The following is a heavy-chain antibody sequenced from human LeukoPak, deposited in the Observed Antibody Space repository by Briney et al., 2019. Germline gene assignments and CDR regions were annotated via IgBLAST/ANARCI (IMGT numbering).Heavy chain of an antibody. CDR2: ISFDGGNK. Sequence: GGSLRLSCAASGFTFNNYAIHWVRQAPGKGLEWVASISFDGGNKYYADSVKGRFTISRDNSKNTLYLQMNSLRAEDTAVYYCARDGIVGSPLFKFDYWGQGTLVTVST. CDR3: ARDGIVGSPLFKFDY. D-gene: IGHD1-26*01. CDR1: GFTFNNYA. J-gene: IGHJ4*02. V-gene: IGHV3-30-3*01.